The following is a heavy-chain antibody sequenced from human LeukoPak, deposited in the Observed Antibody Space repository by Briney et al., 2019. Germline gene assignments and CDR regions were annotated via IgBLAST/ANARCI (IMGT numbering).Heavy chain of an antibody. CDR1: GFTFSTYA. D-gene: IGHD2-15*01. Sequence: PGGSLRLSCAASGFTFSTYAMTWVRQAPGTGLEWVSLISRGDDVTYYADSVKGRFTISRDRSKNTLYLQMHSLRAEDTAVYYCAARPGEVAVPYDYWGQGTLVTVSS. J-gene: IGHJ4*02. V-gene: IGHV3-23*01. CDR2: ISRGDDVT. CDR3: AARPGEVAVPYDY.